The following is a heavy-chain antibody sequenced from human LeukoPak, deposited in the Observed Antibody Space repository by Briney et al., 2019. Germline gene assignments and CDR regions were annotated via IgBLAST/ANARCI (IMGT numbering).Heavy chain of an antibody. Sequence: GGSLRLSCAASGFTFSSYWMHWVRQAPGKGLVWLSRINSDGYSISYADSVKGRFTISRDNAKNTLYLQMNTLRAEDTAMYYCARGIAVAGTDYWGQGTLVTVSS. CDR3: ARGIAVAGTDY. V-gene: IGHV3-74*01. D-gene: IGHD6-19*01. J-gene: IGHJ4*02. CDR2: INSDGYSI. CDR1: GFTFSSYW.